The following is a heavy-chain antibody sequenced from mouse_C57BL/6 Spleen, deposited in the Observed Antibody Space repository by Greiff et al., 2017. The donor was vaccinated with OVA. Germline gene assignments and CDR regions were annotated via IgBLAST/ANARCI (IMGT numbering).Heavy chain of an antibody. V-gene: IGHV14-3*01. J-gene: IGHJ2*01. CDR1: GFNIKNTY. D-gene: IGHD4-1*01. Sequence: VQLQQSVAELVRPGASVKLSCTASGFNIKNTYMYWVKQRPEQGLEWIGRIDPANGNTKYAPKFQGKATITTDTSSNTAYLQLSSLTSKDTSIYYCAREANWDLGWGYWGQGTTLTVSS. CDR2: IDPANGNT. CDR3: AREANWDLGWGY.